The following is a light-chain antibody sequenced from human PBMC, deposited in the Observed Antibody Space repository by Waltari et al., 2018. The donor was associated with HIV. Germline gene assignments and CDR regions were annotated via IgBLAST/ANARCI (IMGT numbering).Light chain of an antibody. V-gene: IGLV8-61*01. Sequence: QTVVTQEPSFSVSPGGTVTLTCGLRSGPVPASYCPSWYQQTPGQAPRTLIYSTNTRSSGVPDRFSGSILGNKAALTITGAQADDESVYYCSLYMGGGIWVFGGGTKLTVL. J-gene: IGLJ3*02. CDR3: SLYMGGGIWV. CDR1: SGPVPASYC. CDR2: STN.